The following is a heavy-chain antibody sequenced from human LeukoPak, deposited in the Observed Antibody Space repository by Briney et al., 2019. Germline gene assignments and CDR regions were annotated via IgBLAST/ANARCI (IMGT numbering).Heavy chain of an antibody. CDR2: INHSGST. CDR1: GGSFSGYY. J-gene: IGHJ4*02. V-gene: IGHV4-34*01. Sequence: PSETLSLTCAVYGGSFSGYYWSWIRQPPGKGLEWIGEINHSGSTNYNPSLKSRVTISVDTSKNQFSLKLSSVTAADTAVYYCARALNTYYYDSSGYGMLDYWGQGTLVTVSS. CDR3: ARALNTYYYDSSGYGMLDY. D-gene: IGHD3-22*01.